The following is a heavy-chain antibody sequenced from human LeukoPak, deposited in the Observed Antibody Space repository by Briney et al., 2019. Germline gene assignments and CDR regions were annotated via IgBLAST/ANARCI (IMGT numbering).Heavy chain of an antibody. CDR1: GYTFTSYD. CDR3: ARAGITIFGVVINPDAFDI. Sequence: ASVKVSCKASGYTFTSYDINWVRQATGQGLEWMGWMNPNSGNTGYAQKFQGRVTMTRNTSISTAYMELSSLRSEDTAVYYCARAGITIFGVVINPDAFDIWGQGTMVTVSS. D-gene: IGHD3-3*01. V-gene: IGHV1-8*01. CDR2: MNPNSGNT. J-gene: IGHJ3*02.